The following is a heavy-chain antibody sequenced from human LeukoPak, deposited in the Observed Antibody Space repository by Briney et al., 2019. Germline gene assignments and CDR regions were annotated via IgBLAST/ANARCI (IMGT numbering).Heavy chain of an antibody. J-gene: IGHJ4*02. CDR3: ARHVFSDGSPFDS. V-gene: IGHV4-59*08. CDR1: GDSITNNH. CDR2: ISYTGST. D-gene: IGHD3-10*01. Sequence: PSETLSLTCTVSGDSITNNHWSWLRQPPGKGLEWIGHISYTGSTNYNPSLKTRLTMSLDTSKNHFSLTLTSVIAADTALYYCARHVFSDGSPFDSWGQGSLVTVSS.